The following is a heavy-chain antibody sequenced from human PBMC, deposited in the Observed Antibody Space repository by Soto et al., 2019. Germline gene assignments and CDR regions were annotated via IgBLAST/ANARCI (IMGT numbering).Heavy chain of an antibody. V-gene: IGHV3-7*05. CDR1: GFTFSSYW. J-gene: IGHJ4*02. CDR3: ARAGKRRPGFYLFDY. CDR2: IKQDGSEK. Sequence: PGGSLRLSCAASGFTFSSYWMSWVRQAPGKGLEWVANIKQDGSEKYYVDSVKGRFTISRDNAKNSLYLQMNSLRAEDTAVYYCARAGKRRPGFYLFDYWGQGTLVTVSS. D-gene: IGHD6-25*01.